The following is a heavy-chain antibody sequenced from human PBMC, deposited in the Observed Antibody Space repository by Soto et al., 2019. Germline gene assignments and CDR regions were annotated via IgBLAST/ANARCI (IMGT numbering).Heavy chain of an antibody. CDR2: IYWNDDK. CDR1: GFSLSTSGVG. V-gene: IGHV2-5*01. D-gene: IGHD3-10*01. J-gene: IGHJ5*02. Sequence: QITLKESGPTLVNPTQTLTLTCTFSGFSLSTSGVGVGWIRQPPGKALEWLALIYWNDDKRYSPSLKSRLTITKDTSKNQVVLTMTNMDPVDTATYYCARHSGSGMGGGPRRWFDPWGQGTLVTVSS. CDR3: ARHSGSGMGGGPRRWFDP.